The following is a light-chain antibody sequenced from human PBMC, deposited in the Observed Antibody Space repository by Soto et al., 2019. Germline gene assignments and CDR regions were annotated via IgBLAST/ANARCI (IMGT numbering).Light chain of an antibody. J-gene: IGKJ2*01. V-gene: IGKV4-1*01. CDR1: QSILYSSNNKNS. CDR3: HQYYSFHT. Sequence: DIVMTQSPDSLAVSLGERATINCKSSQSILYSSNNKNSVAWYQQKPGQPPKLLIYWASTRESGVPDRFSGSGSGTDFTLTISSLQAEDVAVYYCHQYYSFHTFGQGTKLEIK. CDR2: WAS.